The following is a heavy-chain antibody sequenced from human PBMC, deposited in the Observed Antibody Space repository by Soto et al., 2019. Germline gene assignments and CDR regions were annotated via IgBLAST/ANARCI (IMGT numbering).Heavy chain of an antibody. V-gene: IGHV4-30-4*01. Sequence: QVQLQESGPGLVKPSETLSLTCTVSGGSISGGVHSWSWIRQPPGKGLEWIGHIFDSGSTYYNPSIKSRLTISVDTSKNQFSLRLSSVTAADTDVYYCARDIMPLTNDWYFDLWGRGTLVTVSS. D-gene: IGHD2-8*01. CDR1: GGSISGGVHS. J-gene: IGHJ2*01. CDR2: IFDSGST. CDR3: ARDIMPLTNDWYFDL.